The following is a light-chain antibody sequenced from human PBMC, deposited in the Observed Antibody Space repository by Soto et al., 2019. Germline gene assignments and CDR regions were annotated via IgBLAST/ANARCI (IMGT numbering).Light chain of an antibody. Sequence: EVVMTQSPGTLSLSPGEAATVSFRASQSVSGNLAWYQQKPGQAPRLLIYGASTRATGIPARFSGSGSGTEFTLTISSLQSEDFAVYYCQQYNNWPLFGQGTKVDIK. CDR3: QQYNNWPL. CDR1: QSVSGN. V-gene: IGKV3-15*01. CDR2: GAS. J-gene: IGKJ1*01.